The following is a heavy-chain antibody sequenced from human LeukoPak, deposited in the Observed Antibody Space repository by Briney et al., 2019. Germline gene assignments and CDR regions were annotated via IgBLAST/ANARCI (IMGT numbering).Heavy chain of an antibody. CDR1: GFTFSKYA. V-gene: IGHV3-23*01. Sequence: GGSLRLSCAASGFTFSKYAMSWVRQAPGKGLEWVSTVNDRGTGTYYADSVKGRFTISRDNSKNTVYLQMNSLRAEDTAVYYCATDSYSSTWYGNFDSWGQGTLVTVSS. CDR2: VNDRGTGT. CDR3: ATDSYSSTWYGNFDS. J-gene: IGHJ4*02. D-gene: IGHD6-13*01.